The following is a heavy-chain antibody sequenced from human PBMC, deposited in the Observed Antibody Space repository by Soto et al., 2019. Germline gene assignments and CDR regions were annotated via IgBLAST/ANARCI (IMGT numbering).Heavy chain of an antibody. CDR1: GGSISSGGYY. CDR3: AREHGSGSYTAYYYYYGMDV. CDR2: IYYSGST. Sequence: QVQLQESGPGLVKPSQTLSLTCTVSGGSISSGGYYWSWIRQHPGKGLEWIGYIYYSGSTYYNPSLKSRVTISVDTSKNQFSLKLSSVTAADTAVYYCAREHGSGSYTAYYYYYGMDVWGQGTTVTVSS. D-gene: IGHD3-10*01. J-gene: IGHJ6*02. V-gene: IGHV4-31*03.